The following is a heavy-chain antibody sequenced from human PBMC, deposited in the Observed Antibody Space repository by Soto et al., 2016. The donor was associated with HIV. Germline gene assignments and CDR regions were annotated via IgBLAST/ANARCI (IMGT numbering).Heavy chain of an antibody. CDR3: ARDSALVRAYYYYMDV. J-gene: IGHJ6*03. D-gene: IGHD3-10*01. CDR2: IIPMLGIT. CDR1: GGTFSSYS. V-gene: IGHV1-69*10. Sequence: QVQLVQSGAEVKRPGSSMKVSCKAPGGTFSSYSISWVRQAPGQGLEWMGGIIPMLGITNYAQRFQDRITITADESTTTVYMDLRSLTFEDTGVYYCARDSALVRAYYYYMDVWGKGTPVVVSS.